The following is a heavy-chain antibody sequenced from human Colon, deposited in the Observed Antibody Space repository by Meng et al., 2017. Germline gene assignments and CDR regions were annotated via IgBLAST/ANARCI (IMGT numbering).Heavy chain of an antibody. Sequence: QVELQVSGPGLVRPAETLSLTCNVSGGSVSSGSHYWSWIRQPPGKGLEWIGYMFHSGTTKYNPSLKSRVSMSVDTTKNQFYLKLTSVTVADTAVFYCARLIAGWPFYFDYWGQGILVTVSS. CDR1: GGSVSSGSHY. CDR2: MFHSGTT. CDR3: ARLIAGWPFYFDY. V-gene: IGHV4-61*01. D-gene: IGHD6-19*01. J-gene: IGHJ4*02.